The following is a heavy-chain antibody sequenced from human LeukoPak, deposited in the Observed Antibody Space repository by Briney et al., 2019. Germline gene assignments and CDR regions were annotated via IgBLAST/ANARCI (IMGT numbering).Heavy chain of an antibody. J-gene: IGHJ1*01. V-gene: IGHV3-74*01. CDR3: ARDYYGSIDL. D-gene: IGHD3-10*01. CDR1: GFTFGNYW. CDR2: INNDGST. Sequence: GGSLRLSCVAAGFTFGNYWMHWVRQAPGKELVCISRINNDGSTVYADSVAGRFTISRDNARNTLYLQMNTLRVEDTAVYYCARDYYGSIDLWGQGTLVTVSS.